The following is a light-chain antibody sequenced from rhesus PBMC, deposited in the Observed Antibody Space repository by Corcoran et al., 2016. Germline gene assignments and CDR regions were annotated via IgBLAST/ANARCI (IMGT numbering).Light chain of an antibody. CDR1: QSISSW. Sequence: DIQMAQSPSSLSASVGDKVTITCRASQSISSWLDWYQQKPGKAPKLLIYKASSLQSGVPSRFRGSGSGTDFTLTISSLQPEDFATYYCLQYSSSPYSVGQGTKVEIK. CDR2: KAS. V-gene: IGKV1-22*01. J-gene: IGKJ2*01. CDR3: LQYSSSPYS.